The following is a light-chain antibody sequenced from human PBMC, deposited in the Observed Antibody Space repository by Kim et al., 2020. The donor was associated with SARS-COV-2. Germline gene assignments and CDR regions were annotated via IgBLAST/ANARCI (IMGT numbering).Light chain of an antibody. CDR3: QQYNNFSPWT. J-gene: IGKJ1*01. V-gene: IGKV1-5*03. Sequence: DIQMTQSPSTLSASVGDRVTITCRASQSISTWLAWYQQKPGKAPKLLISKASSLESGVPSRFSGSGSGTEFTLTISSLQPDDFATYYCQQYNNFSPWTFGQGTKVEIE. CDR2: KAS. CDR1: QSISTW.